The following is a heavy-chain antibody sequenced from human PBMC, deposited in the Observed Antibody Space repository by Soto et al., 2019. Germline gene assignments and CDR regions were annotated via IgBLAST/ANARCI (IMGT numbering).Heavy chain of an antibody. J-gene: IGHJ4*02. CDR2: ISAYNGNT. Sequence: QVQLVQSGAEVKKPGASVKVSCKASGYTFTSYHITWVRQAPGQGLEWMGWISAYNGNTNYAQKLEGRVTKTAVSSTSTAYMELKSLRQEDSAVYYCARDSPPPREWGQGTLVTVSS. V-gene: IGHV1-18*01. CDR3: ARDSPPPRE. CDR1: GYTFTSYH.